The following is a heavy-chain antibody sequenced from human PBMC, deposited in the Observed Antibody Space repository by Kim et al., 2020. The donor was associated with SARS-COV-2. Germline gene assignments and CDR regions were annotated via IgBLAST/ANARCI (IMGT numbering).Heavy chain of an antibody. Sequence: ASVKVSCKVSGYTLTELSMHWVRQAPGKGLEWMGGFDPEDGETIYAQKFQGRVTMTEDTSTDTAYMELSSLRSEDTAVYYCATEYSSSWYRHFDYWGQGTLVTVSS. J-gene: IGHJ4*02. CDR1: GYTLTELS. CDR2: FDPEDGET. V-gene: IGHV1-24*01. CDR3: ATEYSSSWYRHFDY. D-gene: IGHD6-13*01.